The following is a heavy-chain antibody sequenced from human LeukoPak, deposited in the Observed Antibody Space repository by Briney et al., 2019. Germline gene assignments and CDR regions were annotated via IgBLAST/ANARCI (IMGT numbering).Heavy chain of an antibody. CDR1: GFTFSSYS. D-gene: IGHD2-15*01. J-gene: IGHJ6*02. V-gene: IGHV3-21*01. CDR3: ARDDCSGGSCYYYYYGMDV. CDR2: ISSSSSYI. Sequence: GGSLRLSCAASGFTFSSYSMNWVRQAPGKGLEWVSSISSSSSYIYYAESVKGRFTISRDNAKNSLYLQMNSLRAEDTAVYYCARDDCSGGSCYYYYYGMDVWGQGTTVTVSS.